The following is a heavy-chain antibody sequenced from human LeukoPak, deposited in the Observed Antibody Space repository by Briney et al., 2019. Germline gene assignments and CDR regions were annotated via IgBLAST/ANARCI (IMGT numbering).Heavy chain of an antibody. D-gene: IGHD6-19*01. CDR1: GFTFSSSW. V-gene: IGHV3-7*02. CDR3: ARGSTRSGWPDFDY. J-gene: IGHJ4*02. CDR2: IKHDGSEE. Sequence: GGSLRLSCAASGFTFSSSWMSWVRQAPGKGLEWLANIKHDGSEEFYVDSLKGRFTISRDNAKNSLYLQMNSLRAEDTAVYYCARGSTRSGWPDFDYWGQGTLVTVSS.